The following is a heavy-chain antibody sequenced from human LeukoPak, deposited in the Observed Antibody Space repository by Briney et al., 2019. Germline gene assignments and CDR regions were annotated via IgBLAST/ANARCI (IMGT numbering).Heavy chain of an antibody. CDR3: ARGKGQVVPYGMDV. CDR1: GFTFSSYA. V-gene: IGHV3-30-3*01. Sequence: GGSLRLSCAASGFTFSSYAMHWVRQAPGKGLEWVAVISYDGSNKYYADSVKGRFTISRDNSKNTLYLQMNSLRAEDTAAYYCARGKGQVVPYGMDVWGQGTTVTVSS. D-gene: IGHD3-22*01. J-gene: IGHJ6*02. CDR2: ISYDGSNK.